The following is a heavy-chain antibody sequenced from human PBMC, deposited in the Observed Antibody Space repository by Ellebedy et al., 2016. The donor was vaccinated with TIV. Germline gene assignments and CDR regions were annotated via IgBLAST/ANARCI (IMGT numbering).Heavy chain of an antibody. J-gene: IGHJ4*02. CDR3: AKELVSRDSLSFDY. Sequence: GESLKISCAASGFTVSSNYMSWVRQAPGKGLEWVSVIYSGGSTIYADSVKGRFTISRDNFKNTLWLQMYSLRAEDTAVYYCAKELVSRDSLSFDYWGLGTLVTVTS. D-gene: IGHD3-9*01. V-gene: IGHV3-53*01. CDR1: GFTVSSNY. CDR2: IYSGGST.